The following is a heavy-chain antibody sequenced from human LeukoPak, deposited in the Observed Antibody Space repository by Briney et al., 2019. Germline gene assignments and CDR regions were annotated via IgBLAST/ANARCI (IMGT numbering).Heavy chain of an antibody. CDR3: ARQGSRGSGDYYYGMDV. J-gene: IGHJ6*02. Sequence: ASVKVSCKASGYTFTGYYMHWVRQAPGQGLEWMGWINPNSGGTNYAQKFQGWVTMTRDTSISTAYMELSRLRSDDTAVCYCARQGSRGSGDYYYGMDVWGQGTTVTVSS. CDR2: INPNSGGT. V-gene: IGHV1-2*04. CDR1: GYTFTGYY. D-gene: IGHD3-10*01.